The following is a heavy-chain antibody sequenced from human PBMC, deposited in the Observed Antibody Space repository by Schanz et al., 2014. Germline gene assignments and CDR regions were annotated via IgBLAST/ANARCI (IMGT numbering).Heavy chain of an antibody. CDR2: ISYSGRT. J-gene: IGHJ4*02. CDR3: ARDRLAAQGIDS. Sequence: QVQLQESGPGLVKPSQTLSLTCTVSGGSINSAGHYWSWIRQPPGKGLEWIGYISYSGRTYYSPSLKSRVSISLDTSKNQFSLNLSSVTAADTGVYYCARDRLAAQGIDSWGQGTLVTVSS. V-gene: IGHV4-31*03. D-gene: IGHD6-6*01. CDR1: GGSINSAGHY.